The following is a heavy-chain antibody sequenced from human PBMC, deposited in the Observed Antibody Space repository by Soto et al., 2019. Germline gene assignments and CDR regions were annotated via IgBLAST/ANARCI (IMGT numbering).Heavy chain of an antibody. CDR2: ISGYNANT. J-gene: IGHJ6*02. V-gene: IGHV1-18*04. D-gene: IGHD5-12*01. Sequence: ASVKVSCKASGYTFTNHGISWVRQAPGQGLEWVGWISGYNANTRYAQKFQGRVTMSTGTSTNTAYMELRSLRSDDTAVYYCASSTGLIVATNPAAGMDVWGQGTTVTVSS. CDR1: GYTFTNHG. CDR3: ASSTGLIVATNPAAGMDV.